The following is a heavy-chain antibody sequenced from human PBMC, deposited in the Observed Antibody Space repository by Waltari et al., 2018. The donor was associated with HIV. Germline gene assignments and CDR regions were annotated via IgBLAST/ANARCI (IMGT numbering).Heavy chain of an antibody. V-gene: IGHV3-9*01. CDR1: GFPFDDYA. CDR2: VNWNSDSI. D-gene: IGHD2-8*01. J-gene: IGHJ1*01. CDR3: AKDGRDGVYVEH. Sequence: EVQLVESGGGLVQPGRSLRLSCAASGFPFDDYAIHLVRQAPGKGLEWVSGVNWNSDSIGYADSVKGRFTISRDNAKNSLYLQMNSLRLEDTAFYYCAKDGRDGVYVEHWGQGTLVTVSS.